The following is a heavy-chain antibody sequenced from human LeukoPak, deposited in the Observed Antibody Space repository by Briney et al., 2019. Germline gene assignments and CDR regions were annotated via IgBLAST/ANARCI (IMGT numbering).Heavy chain of an antibody. CDR3: ARGNYYDSSGYYYGGGDY. CDR1: GYTFTSYD. CDR2: MNPNSGNT. Sequence: ASVKASCKASGYTFTSYDINWVRQATGQGLEWMGWMNPNSGNTGYAQKFQGRVTMTRNTSISTAYMELSSLRSEDTAVYYCARGNYYDSSGYYYGGGDYWGQGTLVTVSS. V-gene: IGHV1-8*01. D-gene: IGHD3-22*01. J-gene: IGHJ4*02.